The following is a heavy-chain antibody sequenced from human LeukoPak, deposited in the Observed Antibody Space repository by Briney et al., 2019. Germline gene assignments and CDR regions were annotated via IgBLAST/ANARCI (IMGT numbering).Heavy chain of an antibody. V-gene: IGHV3-48*01. CDR3: ARTIAARPVWYYYYYMDV. CDR1: GFTFSSYS. J-gene: IGHJ6*03. D-gene: IGHD6-6*01. Sequence: GGSLRLSCAASGFTFSSYSMNWVRQAPGKGLEWVSYISSSSSTIYYADSVKGRFTISRDNAKNSLYLQMNSLRAEDTAVYYCARTIAARPVWYYYYYMDVWGKGTTVTVSS. CDR2: ISSSSSTI.